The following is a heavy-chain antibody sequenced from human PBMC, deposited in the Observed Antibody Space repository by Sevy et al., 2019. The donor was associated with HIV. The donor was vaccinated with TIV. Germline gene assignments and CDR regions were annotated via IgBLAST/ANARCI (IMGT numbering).Heavy chain of an antibody. CDR1: GFTFSSYA. V-gene: IGHV3-23*01. Sequence: GGSLRLSCAASGFTFSSYAMSWVRQAPGKGLEWVSAISGSGGSTYYADSVKGRFTISRDNSKNTLYLKMNSLRAEDTAVYYCAKDQAYYDFWSGYYSYWGQGTLVTVSS. CDR3: AKDQAYYDFWSGYYSY. J-gene: IGHJ4*02. CDR2: ISGSGGST. D-gene: IGHD3-3*01.